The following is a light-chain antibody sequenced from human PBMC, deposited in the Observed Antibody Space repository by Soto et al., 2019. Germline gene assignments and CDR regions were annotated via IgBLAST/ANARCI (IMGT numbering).Light chain of an antibody. CDR1: QSVLHSSNNKNY. CDR3: QQYYTSPLT. J-gene: IGKJ4*01. Sequence: DIVMTQSPDSLAVSLGERATINCKSSQSVLHSSNNKNYLAWYQQKPGQPPKLLIYWASTRESGVPDRFRGSGSGTDFTLTISSLQAEDVAVYSCQQYYTSPLTFGGGTKVEIK. V-gene: IGKV4-1*01. CDR2: WAS.